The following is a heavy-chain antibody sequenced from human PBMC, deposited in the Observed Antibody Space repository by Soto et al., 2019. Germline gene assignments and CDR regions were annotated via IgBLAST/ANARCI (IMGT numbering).Heavy chain of an antibody. D-gene: IGHD2-8*01. V-gene: IGHV4-30-4*02. CDR2: IFRSGVT. CDR3: AREYYLNKPRNHI. J-gene: IGHJ4*02. Sequence: PSDTLSLTCNFSGDSVRSADYFWTWIRQSPGQRLEWMGYIFRSGVTYYNPSLNSRLLIAVDSSKNQFSLELRSVTVADTAVYFCAREYYLNKPRNHICGQVILV. CDR1: GDSVRSADYF.